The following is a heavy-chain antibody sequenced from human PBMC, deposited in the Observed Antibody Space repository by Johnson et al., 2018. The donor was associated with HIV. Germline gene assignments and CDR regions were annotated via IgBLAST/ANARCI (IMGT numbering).Heavy chain of an antibody. V-gene: IGHV3-66*04. CDR2: IYSGGSA. J-gene: IGHJ3*02. CDR3: ARHSDPWFVSGYYNGAFDI. Sequence: VQLVESGGGLIQPGGSLRLSCAASGFTVSTNYMSWVRHAPGQGLELVSLIYSGGSAYYADSVKGRFTISRDNSRNTLYLQMNSLRAEDTAVYYCARHSDPWFVSGYYNGAFDIWGQGTMVTVSS. CDR1: GFTVSTNY. D-gene: IGHD3-22*01.